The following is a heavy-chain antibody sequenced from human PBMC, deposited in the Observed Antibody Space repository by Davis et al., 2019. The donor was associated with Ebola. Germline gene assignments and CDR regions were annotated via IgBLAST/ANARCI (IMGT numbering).Heavy chain of an antibody. CDR3: ARERIVVMILANEDYYYYGMDV. V-gene: IGHV1-46*04. Sequence: ASVKVSCKASGHTFTSYYMHWVRQAPGQGLEWMGIINASGGRTRYAQKLQGRVTMTTDTSTSTVYMELSSLRSEDTAVYYCARERIVVMILANEDYYYYGMDVWGKGTTVTVSS. CDR2: INASGGRT. CDR1: GHTFTSYY. D-gene: IGHD2-15*01. J-gene: IGHJ6*04.